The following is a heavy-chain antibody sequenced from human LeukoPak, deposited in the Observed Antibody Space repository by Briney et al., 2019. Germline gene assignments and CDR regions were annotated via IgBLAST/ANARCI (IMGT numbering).Heavy chain of an antibody. J-gene: IGHJ4*02. V-gene: IGHV3-21*01. CDR3: ARGFRYCSSTSCSQVDY. D-gene: IGHD2-2*01. CDR1: GFTFSSYS. CDR2: ISTSSTYV. Sequence: GSLRLSCAASGFTFSSYSMNWVRQAPGKGLEWVSSISTSSTYVYYADSVKGRFTISRDNAKNSLYLQMNSLRAEDTAVYYCARGFRYCSSTSCSQVDYWGQGTLVTVSS.